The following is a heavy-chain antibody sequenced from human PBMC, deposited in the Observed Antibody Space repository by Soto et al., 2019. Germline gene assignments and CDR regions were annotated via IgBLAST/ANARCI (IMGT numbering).Heavy chain of an antibody. CDR3: ARDVSLVFDP. CDR1: GFTLSSYW. J-gene: IGHJ5*02. Sequence: GGSLRLSCVASGFTLSSYWMHWVRQAPGKGLVWVSHINNDGSNTNYADSVKGRFTISRDNAKNTLYLQMNSLRAEDTAVYYCARDVSLVFDPWGQGTLVNVS. D-gene: IGHD2-8*02. CDR2: INNDGSNT. V-gene: IGHV3-74*01.